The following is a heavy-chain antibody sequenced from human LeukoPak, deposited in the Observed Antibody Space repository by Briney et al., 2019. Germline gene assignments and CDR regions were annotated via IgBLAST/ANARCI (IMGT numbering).Heavy chain of an antibody. CDR1: GFTFSSYA. V-gene: IGHV3-66*02. CDR3: ARDPSPRTSYYYYYMDV. J-gene: IGHJ6*03. CDR2: IYSGGAT. D-gene: IGHD2-2*01. Sequence: GGSLRLSCAASGFTFSSYAMSWVRQAPGKGLEWVSVIYSGGATYYADSVKGRFTISRDNSKNTLFLQMNSLRAEDTAMYYCARDPSPRTSYYYYYMDVWGKGTTVTVSS.